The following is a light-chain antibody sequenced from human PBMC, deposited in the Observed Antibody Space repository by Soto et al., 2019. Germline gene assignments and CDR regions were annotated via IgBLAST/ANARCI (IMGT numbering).Light chain of an antibody. Sequence: DIQMTQSPSSLSASVGDRVTITCRASQSISSYLNWYQQKPGKAPKLLIYAASSLQSGFPSRFSGSGSGTDFTLTISSLQPEDFATYSCQQSYSTPRTFGQGTKVEIK. CDR1: QSISSY. CDR3: QQSYSTPRT. J-gene: IGKJ1*01. CDR2: AAS. V-gene: IGKV1-39*01.